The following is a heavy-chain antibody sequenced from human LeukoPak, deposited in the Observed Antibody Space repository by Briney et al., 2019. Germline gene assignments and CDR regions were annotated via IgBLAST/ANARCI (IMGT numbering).Heavy chain of an antibody. CDR3: RSAGNTFDI. J-gene: IGHJ3*02. CDR1: QFTFSSYW. CDR2: IKQDGSEK. D-gene: IGHD6-13*01. V-gene: IGHV3-7*01. Sequence: GGSLRLSCAGSQFTFSSYWMSWVRQAPGKGLEWVANIKQDGSEKFYVESVKGRFTISRDNANNSLYLQMNSLRAEDTAVYYCRSAGNTFDIWGQGTMVTVSS.